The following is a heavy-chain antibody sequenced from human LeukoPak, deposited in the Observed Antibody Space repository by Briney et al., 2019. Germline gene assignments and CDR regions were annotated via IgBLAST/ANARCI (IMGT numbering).Heavy chain of an antibody. D-gene: IGHD6-19*01. V-gene: IGHV4-61*01. CDR3: ARNRGWYATDV. CDR2: IYYTGNT. Sequence: SETLSLNCSVSGGSGRSDTSHWSWIRQPPGKGLEWIGYIYYTGNTNYKSSLKSRVTISLDKSKNQFSLELTSVTAADTAVYYCARNRGWYATDVWGQGTAVTVSS. CDR1: GGSGRSDTSH. J-gene: IGHJ6*02.